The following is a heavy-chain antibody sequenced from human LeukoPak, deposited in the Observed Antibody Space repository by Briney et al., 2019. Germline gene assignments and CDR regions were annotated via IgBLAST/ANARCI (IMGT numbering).Heavy chain of an antibody. CDR1: GGSIGSYY. CDR3: PRELPPTVTNDRWFDP. Sequence: SETLSLTCTVSGGSIGSYYWSWIRQPPGKGLEWIGYIYYSGSTNYNPSLKSRVTISADTSKNQFSLKLSSVTAADTAVYYCPRELPPTVTNDRWFDPWGQGTLVTVSS. D-gene: IGHD4-17*01. J-gene: IGHJ5*02. CDR2: IYYSGST. V-gene: IGHV4-59*01.